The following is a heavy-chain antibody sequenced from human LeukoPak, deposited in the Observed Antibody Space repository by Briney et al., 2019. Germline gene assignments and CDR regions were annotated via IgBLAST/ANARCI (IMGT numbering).Heavy chain of an antibody. CDR1: GFTFSSYA. CDR3: ARLSSPYYYDSSGYSQFDY. J-gene: IGHJ4*02. Sequence: GSLRLSCAASGFTFSSYAMSWVRQAPGMGLELVPAISGGGGSTYYADSVKGRFTISRDNSKNTLYLQMNSLRAEDTAVYYCARLSSPYYYDSSGYSQFDYWGQGTLVTVST. V-gene: IGHV3-23*01. D-gene: IGHD3-22*01. CDR2: ISGGGGST.